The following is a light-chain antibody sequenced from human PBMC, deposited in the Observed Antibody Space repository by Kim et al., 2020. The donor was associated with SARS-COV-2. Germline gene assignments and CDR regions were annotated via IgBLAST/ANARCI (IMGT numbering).Light chain of an antibody. CDR1: QTITY. J-gene: IGKJ1*01. CDR2: AAS. CDR3: KQYDYSPWT. Sequence: EIVLTQSPGTLSLSPGERATLSCRASQTITYLGWYQQKPGQTPRLLIYAASIRATGIPDRFSGGGSGTDFTLTSNRLVPEDIAVYYCKQYDYSPWTFGQGTKVDIK. V-gene: IGKV3-20*01.